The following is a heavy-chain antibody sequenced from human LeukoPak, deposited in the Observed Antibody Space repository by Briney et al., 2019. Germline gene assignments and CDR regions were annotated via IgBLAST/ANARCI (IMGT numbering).Heavy chain of an antibody. J-gene: IGHJ4*02. CDR3: AKGGGGGYGYYFDY. CDR2: ISWNSGSI. D-gene: IGHD3-22*01. V-gene: IGHV3-9*01. CDR1: GFTFDDYA. Sequence: TGRSLRLSCAASGFTFDDYAMRWVRQTPGEGLEWVSGISWNSGSIGYADSVKGRFTISRDNAKNSLYLQMNSLRAEDTALYYCAKGGGGGYGYYFDYWGQGTLVTVSS.